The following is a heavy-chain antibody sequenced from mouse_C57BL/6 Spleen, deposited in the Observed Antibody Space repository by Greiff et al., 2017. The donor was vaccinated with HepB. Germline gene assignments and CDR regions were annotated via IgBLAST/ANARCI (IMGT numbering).Heavy chain of an antibody. J-gene: IGHJ2*01. V-gene: IGHV1-26*01. CDR3: ARRGQLRPDYFDY. D-gene: IGHD3-2*02. CDR1: GYTFTDYY. CDR2: INPNNGGT. Sequence: VQLQQSGPELVKPGASVKISCKASGYTFTDYYMNWVKQSHGKSLEWIGDINPNNGGTSYNQKFKGKATLTVDKSSSTAYMELRSLTSEDSAVYNCARRGQLRPDYFDYWGQGTTLTVAS.